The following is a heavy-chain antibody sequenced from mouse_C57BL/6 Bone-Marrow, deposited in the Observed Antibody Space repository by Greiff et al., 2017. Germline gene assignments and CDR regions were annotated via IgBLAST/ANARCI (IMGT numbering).Heavy chain of an antibody. J-gene: IGHJ2*01. D-gene: IGHD1-1*01. CDR1: GFTFTDYY. CDR2: IRNKANGYTT. CDR3: ARSTVVVHFDY. V-gene: IGHV7-3*01. Sequence: EVKLMESGGGLVQPGGSLSLSCAASGFTFTDYYMSWVRQPPGKALEWLGFIRNKANGYTTEYSASVKGRFTISRDNSQSILYLQMNALRAEDSATYYCARSTVVVHFDYWGQGTTLTVSS.